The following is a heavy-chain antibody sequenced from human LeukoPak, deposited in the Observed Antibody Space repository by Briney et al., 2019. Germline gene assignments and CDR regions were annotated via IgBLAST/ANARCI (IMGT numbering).Heavy chain of an antibody. V-gene: IGHV5-51*01. Sequence: GQSLKISCKASGYSFTSSWVGWVRQMPGKGLEWMAVIYPDSDTRYRPTFLGQVTISADTSISTAYLQWSNLKSSDTAMYYCARHGRRTIVWGQGTLVTVSS. CDR2: IYPDSDT. J-gene: IGHJ4*02. CDR3: ARHGRRTIV. CDR1: GYSFTSSW. D-gene: IGHD3-9*01.